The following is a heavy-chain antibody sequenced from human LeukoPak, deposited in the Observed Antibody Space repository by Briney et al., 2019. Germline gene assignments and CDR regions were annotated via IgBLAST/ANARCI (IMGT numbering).Heavy chain of an antibody. V-gene: IGHV3-23*01. CDR3: TTDLAPFRTTVKSY. CDR1: GFTFSTYA. CDR2: ISGSGDTT. Sequence: GGSLRLSCAASGFTFSTYAMSWVGQAPGKGLEWVSVISGSGDTTYYTDSVKGRFTISRDNSKNTLYLQMNSLKTEDTAVYYCTTDLAPFRTTVKSYWGQGTLVTVSS. D-gene: IGHD4-17*01. J-gene: IGHJ4*02.